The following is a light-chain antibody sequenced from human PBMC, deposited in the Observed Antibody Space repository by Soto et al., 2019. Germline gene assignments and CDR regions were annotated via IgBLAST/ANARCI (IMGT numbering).Light chain of an antibody. Sequence: QSVLTQPPSAAEAPRQRVTISCSGSSSNIGNNGVNWYQQIPGTATKLVIYYDVLWPPGVSDRFSGSKSGTSASLAISGLQSDDEADYYCAAGDGNLNGWGFGGGTKLPVL. V-gene: IGLV1-36*01. J-gene: IGLJ3*02. CDR3: AAGDGNLNGWG. CDR2: YDV. CDR1: SSNIGNNG.